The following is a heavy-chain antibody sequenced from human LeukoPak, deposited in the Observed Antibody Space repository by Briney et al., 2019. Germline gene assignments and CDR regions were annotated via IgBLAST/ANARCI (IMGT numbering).Heavy chain of an antibody. CDR2: ISWAGGST. J-gene: IGHJ1*01. CDR1: GFTFDDYA. Sequence: GGSLRLSCAASGFTFDDYAMHWVRQAPGKGLEWVSLISWAGGSTYYADSVKGRFTISRDNSKNSLYLQMNSLRAEDTALYYCATSYDSSGYYPFQHWGQGTLVTVSS. CDR3: ATSYDSSGYYPFQH. D-gene: IGHD3-22*01. V-gene: IGHV3-43D*04.